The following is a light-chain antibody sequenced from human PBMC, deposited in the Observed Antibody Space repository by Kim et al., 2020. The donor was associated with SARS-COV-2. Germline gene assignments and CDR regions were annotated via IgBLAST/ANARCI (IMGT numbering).Light chain of an antibody. CDR1: SSNLGKNY. J-gene: IGLJ1*01. CDR3: GAWDSSPNGYV. V-gene: IGLV1-51*01. CDR2: DNN. Sequence: NVPYACSGSSSNLGKNYVSWYQQHPGTAPKVLIYDNNKRPSGIPDRFSGSKSGTSATLGITGLQTGDEADYYCGAWDSSPNGYVFGTGTKVTVL.